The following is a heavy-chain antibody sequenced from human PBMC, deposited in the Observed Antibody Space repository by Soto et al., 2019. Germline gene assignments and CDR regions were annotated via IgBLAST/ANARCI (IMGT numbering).Heavy chain of an antibody. CDR3: ARTDYDFWSGYYSSYYGMDV. CDR2: ISSSSSTI. Sequence: GGSLRLSCAASGFTFSSYSMNWVRQAPGKGLEWVSYISSSSSTIYYADSVKGRFTISRDNAKNSLYLQMNSLRDEDTAVYYCARTDYDFWSGYYSSYYGMDVWGQGTTVTVSS. V-gene: IGHV3-48*02. J-gene: IGHJ6*02. D-gene: IGHD3-3*01. CDR1: GFTFSSYS.